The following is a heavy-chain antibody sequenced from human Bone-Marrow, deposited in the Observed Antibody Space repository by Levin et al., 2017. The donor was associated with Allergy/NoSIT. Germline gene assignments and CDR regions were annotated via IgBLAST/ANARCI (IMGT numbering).Heavy chain of an antibody. CDR1: GFAFNNFA. J-gene: IGHJ4*02. D-gene: IGHD2-8*01. CDR2: ISGNSGYT. V-gene: IGHV3-23*01. CDR3: AKDHVGLISSYFEY. Sequence: PGGSLRLSCAASGFAFNNFAMSWVRQAPGKGLEWASVISGNSGYTYYADSVKGRFTISRDNSKNTLYLQMNSLRAEDTAVYYCAKDHVGLISSYFEYWGQGTLVTVSS.